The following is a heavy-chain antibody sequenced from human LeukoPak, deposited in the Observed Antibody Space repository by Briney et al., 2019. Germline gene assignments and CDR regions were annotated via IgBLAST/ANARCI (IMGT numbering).Heavy chain of an antibody. Sequence: GASVKVSCKASGYTFTSYDINWVRQATGQGLEWMGWMNPNSGDTGYVQKFQGRVSMTRDTSISTAYMELRSLRSDDTAVYYCARDRMVYAILGAYYYYYMDVWGKGTTVTVSS. CDR2: MNPNSGDT. V-gene: IGHV1-8*01. J-gene: IGHJ6*03. CDR1: GYTFTSYD. D-gene: IGHD2-8*01. CDR3: ARDRMVYAILGAYYYYYMDV.